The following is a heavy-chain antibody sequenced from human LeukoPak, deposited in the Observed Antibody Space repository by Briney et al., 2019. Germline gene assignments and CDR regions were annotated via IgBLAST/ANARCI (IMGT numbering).Heavy chain of an antibody. CDR2: IHRSGNP. CDR3: AREILGGFNPGAY. J-gene: IGHJ4*02. CDR1: LDSTTSNF. V-gene: IGHV4/OR15-8*02. Sequence: PSETLSLTCTVSLDSTTSNFWSWVRQPPGKGLEWIGEIHRSGNPNYNPSLQSRVTISIDRSRNQIVLELSSVTAADTAVYYCAREILGGFNPGAYWGQGTLVTVSS. D-gene: IGHD1-14*01.